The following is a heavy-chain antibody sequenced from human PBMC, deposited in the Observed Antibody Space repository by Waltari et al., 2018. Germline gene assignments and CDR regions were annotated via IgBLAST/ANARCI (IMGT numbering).Heavy chain of an antibody. Sequence: EVQLVESGGGLVQPGGSLRLSCAASGFTFSSYSMNWVRQAPGQGLEWVSYISSSSSTIYYVDSVKGRFTISRDNAKNSLYLQMNSLRDEDTAVYYCARDGNDFWSAEVYYYYYMDVWGKGTTVTVSS. CDR3: ARDGNDFWSAEVYYYYYMDV. CDR2: ISSSSSTI. J-gene: IGHJ6*03. V-gene: IGHV3-48*02. CDR1: GFTFSSYS. D-gene: IGHD3-3*01.